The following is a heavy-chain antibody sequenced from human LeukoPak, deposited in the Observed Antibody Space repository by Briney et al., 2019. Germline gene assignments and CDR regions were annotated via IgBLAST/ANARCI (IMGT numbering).Heavy chain of an antibody. J-gene: IGHJ4*02. Sequence: PSETLSLTCTVSGGSISSSSYYWGWIRQPPGKGLEWIGEINHSGSTNYNPSLKSRVTISVDTSKNQFSLKLSSVTAADTAVYYCARMVGTGGRGTSCFDYWGQGTLVTVSS. D-gene: IGHD2-2*01. V-gene: IGHV4-39*07. CDR3: ARMVGTGGRGTSCFDY. CDR1: GGSISSSSYY. CDR2: INHSGST.